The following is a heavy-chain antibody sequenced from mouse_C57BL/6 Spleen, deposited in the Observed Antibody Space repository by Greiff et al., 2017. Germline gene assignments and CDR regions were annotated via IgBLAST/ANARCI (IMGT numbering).Heavy chain of an antibody. D-gene: IGHD1-1*01. J-gene: IGHJ3*01. V-gene: IGHV1-64*01. CDR1: GYTFTSYW. CDR2: IHPNSGST. CDR3: TTWDAY. Sequence: QVQLQQPGAELVKPGASVKLSCKASGYTFTSYWLHWVKQRPGQGLEWIGMIHPNSGSTNYNEKFKSKATLTVDTSSNTAYLQLSSLTSEDTAVYYCTTWDAYWGQGTLVTVSA.